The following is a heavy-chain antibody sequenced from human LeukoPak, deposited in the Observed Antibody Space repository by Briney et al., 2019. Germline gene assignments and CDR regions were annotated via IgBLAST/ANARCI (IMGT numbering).Heavy chain of an antibody. Sequence: PSETLSLTCTVSGGSISSSSYYWGWIRQPPGKGLEWIGSIYYSGSTYYNPSLKSRVTISVDTSKNQFSLKLSSVTAADTAAYYCARHRYSLGAFDIWGQGTMVTVSS. V-gene: IGHV4-39*01. J-gene: IGHJ3*02. D-gene: IGHD2-21*01. CDR2: IYYSGST. CDR3: ARHRYSLGAFDI. CDR1: GGSISSSSYY.